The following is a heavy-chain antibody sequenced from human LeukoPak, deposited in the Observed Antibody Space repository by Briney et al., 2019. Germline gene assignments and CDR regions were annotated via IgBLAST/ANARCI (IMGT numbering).Heavy chain of an antibody. CDR2: IYYSGST. J-gene: IGHJ4*02. V-gene: IGHV4-30-2*04. CDR3: ARVSGGGTFDY. Sequence: EWIGYIYYSGSTYYNPSLKSRVTISVDTSKNQFSLKLSSVTAADTAVYYCARVSGGGTFDYWGQGTLVTVSS. D-gene: IGHD2-15*01.